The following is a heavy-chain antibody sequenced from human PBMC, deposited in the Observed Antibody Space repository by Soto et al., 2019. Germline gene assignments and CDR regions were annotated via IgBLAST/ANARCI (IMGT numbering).Heavy chain of an antibody. J-gene: IGHJ6*02. D-gene: IGHD2-2*01. CDR1: GGTFSSYA. V-gene: IGHV1-69*13. CDR3: ARGEAIVVVPAAIYYYYGMDV. Sequence: ASVKVSCKASGGTFSSYAISWVRQAPGQGLEWMGGIIPIFGTANYAQKFQGRATITADESTSTAYMELSSLRSEDTAVYYCARGEAIVVVPAAIYYYYGMDVWGQGTTVTVSS. CDR2: IIPIFGTA.